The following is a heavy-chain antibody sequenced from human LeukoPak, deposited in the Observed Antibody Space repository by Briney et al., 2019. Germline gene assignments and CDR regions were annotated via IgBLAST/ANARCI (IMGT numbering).Heavy chain of an antibody. CDR1: GYTFTSYD. CDR3: ARAALLSIYYYMDV. CDR2: MNPNSGNT. D-gene: IGHD2-15*01. Sequence: ASVKVSFKSSGYTFTSYDINWVRQATGQGLEGMGWMNPNSGNTGYAQKFQGRVTMTRNTSISTAYMELSSLRSEDTAVYYCARAALLSIYYYMDVWGKGTTVTISS. V-gene: IGHV1-8*01. J-gene: IGHJ6*03.